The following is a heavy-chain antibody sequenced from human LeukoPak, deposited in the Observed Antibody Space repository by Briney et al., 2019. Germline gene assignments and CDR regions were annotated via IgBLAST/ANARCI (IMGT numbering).Heavy chain of an antibody. CDR3: ARESSVFPPIYDSSGCLDY. CDR2: ISAYTGNT. J-gene: IGHJ4*02. V-gene: IGHV1-18*01. D-gene: IGHD3-22*01. Sequence: ASVKVSCKASGYTFTNYGITWVRQAPGQGLEWMGWISAYTGNTNYAQKIQGRLTMTTDTSTSTAYMELRSLRSDDTAVYYCARESSVFPPIYDSSGCLDYWGQGTLVTVSS. CDR1: GYTFTNYG.